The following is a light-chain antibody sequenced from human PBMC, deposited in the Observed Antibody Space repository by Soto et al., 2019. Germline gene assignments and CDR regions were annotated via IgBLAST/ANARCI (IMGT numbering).Light chain of an antibody. J-gene: IGKJ2*01. Sequence: EIVMTQSPVTLSVSPGERATLSCRASQSVSSSLAWYQQKPGQAPRLLIYGASTGATGIPARFSGSGSGTDFSLTISSLQSEDFAVYYCQQYGSSPPYAFGQGTNLEIK. CDR1: QSVSSS. CDR3: QQYGSSPPYA. V-gene: IGKV3-15*01. CDR2: GAS.